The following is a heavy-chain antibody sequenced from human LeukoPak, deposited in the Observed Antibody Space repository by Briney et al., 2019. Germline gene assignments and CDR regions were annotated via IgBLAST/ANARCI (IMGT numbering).Heavy chain of an antibody. Sequence: ASVKVSCKASGYTCNKYGISWVRQAPGQGLEWMGWIRCYNGDTRYAQKFQGRVTMTTDTSTSTVHMELRSLRSDDTAVYYCARDPSNTSGYYVYHDYWGQGALVTVSS. D-gene: IGHD2-2*01. CDR3: ARDPSNTSGYYVYHDY. J-gene: IGHJ4*02. CDR1: GYTCNKYG. V-gene: IGHV1-18*01. CDR2: IRCYNGDT.